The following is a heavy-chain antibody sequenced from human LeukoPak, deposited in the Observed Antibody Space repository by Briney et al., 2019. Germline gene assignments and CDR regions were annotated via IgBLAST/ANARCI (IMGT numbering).Heavy chain of an antibody. Sequence: SETLSLTCTVSGDSISSYFWTWIRQPPGKGLEWIGFIYHSGTSSYNPSLKSRPTMSVDTSKNQVSLKLNSVTAADTAIYYCARGSYGWFDPWGQGTLVTVSS. CDR1: GDSISSYF. V-gene: IGHV4-59*01. CDR2: IYHSGTS. J-gene: IGHJ5*02. CDR3: ARGSYGWFDP. D-gene: IGHD1-26*01.